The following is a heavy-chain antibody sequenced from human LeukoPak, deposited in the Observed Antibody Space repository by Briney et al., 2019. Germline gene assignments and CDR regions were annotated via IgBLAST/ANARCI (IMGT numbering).Heavy chain of an antibody. CDR3: ERSLGFPPTVESYIDV. D-gene: IGHD3-16*01. Sequence: SVKVSCKASGGTSNNYPINWVRQAPGQGLEWVAGIIPFIGAGNYAQNFEERVTITADTSTNTVYMEVSSLRSEDTAIYYCERSLGFPPTVESYIDVWGQGNKVNVFS. J-gene: IGHJ6*03. CDR2: IIPFIGAG. CDR1: GGTSNNYP. V-gene: IGHV1-69*06.